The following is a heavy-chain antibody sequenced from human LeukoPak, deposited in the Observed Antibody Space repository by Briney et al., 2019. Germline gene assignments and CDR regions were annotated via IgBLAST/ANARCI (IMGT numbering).Heavy chain of an antibody. CDR1: GFTFSSYG. D-gene: IGHD4-17*01. Sequence: PGGSLSPSCAASGFTFSSYGMYLVRQAPGKGLEWVAFIRYEGSNKYYAASVKGRFTISRDNSKNTLYLQMNSLRAEDTAVYYCAKDRSYGDYYFDYWGQGTLVTVSS. CDR3: AKDRSYGDYYFDY. V-gene: IGHV3-30*02. CDR2: IRYEGSNK. J-gene: IGHJ4*02.